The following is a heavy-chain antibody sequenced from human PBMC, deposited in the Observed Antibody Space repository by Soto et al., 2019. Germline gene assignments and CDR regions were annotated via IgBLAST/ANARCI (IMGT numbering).Heavy chain of an antibody. D-gene: IGHD3-22*01. CDR2: IYSGGST. CDR3: ARAVITTFDFDY. Sequence: EVQLVESGGGLVQPGGSLRLSCAASGFTVSSNYMSWVRQAPGKGLEWVSVIYSGGSTYYADSVKGRFTISRDNSKDTLYLQMNSLSAEDTAVYYCARAVITTFDFDYWGQGALVRVSS. CDR1: GFTVSSNY. V-gene: IGHV3-66*01. J-gene: IGHJ4*02.